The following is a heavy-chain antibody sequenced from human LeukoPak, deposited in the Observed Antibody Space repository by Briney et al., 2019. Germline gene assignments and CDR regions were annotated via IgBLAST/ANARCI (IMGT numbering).Heavy chain of an antibody. D-gene: IGHD2-8*02. Sequence: PGGSLRLSCAASGFTFSSYWMHWARQAPGKGLVWVSRMNTDGSRTDYADSVKGRFTISRDNAKNTLYLQMNSLGAEDTAVYSCASDFTGRDDYWGQGTLVTVSS. J-gene: IGHJ4*02. CDR2: MNTDGSRT. V-gene: IGHV3-74*01. CDR1: GFTFSSYW. CDR3: ASDFTGRDDY.